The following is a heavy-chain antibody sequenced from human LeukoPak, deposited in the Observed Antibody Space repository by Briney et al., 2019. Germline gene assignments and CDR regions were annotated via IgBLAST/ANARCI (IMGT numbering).Heavy chain of an antibody. CDR2: INGGGVNT. CDR3: ASDDYGEDY. J-gene: IGHJ4*02. Sequence: GGSLRLSCAASGFTFSSYAMSWVRQAPGKGLEWVSTINGGGVNTHYADSVGGRFTISRDNSKNTLFLQMNSLRDEDTAVYYCASDDYGEDYWGQGTLVTVSS. D-gene: IGHD4-17*01. V-gene: IGHV3-23*01. CDR1: GFTFSSYA.